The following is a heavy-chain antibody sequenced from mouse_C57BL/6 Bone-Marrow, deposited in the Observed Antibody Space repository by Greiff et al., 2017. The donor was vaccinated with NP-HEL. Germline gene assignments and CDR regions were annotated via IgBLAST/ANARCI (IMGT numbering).Heavy chain of an antibody. J-gene: IGHJ3*01. CDR2: ISNGGGST. V-gene: IGHV5-12*01. CDR3: ARHTGTQFAY. Sequence: EVMLVESGGGLVQPGGSLKLSCAASGFTFSDYYMYWVRQTPEKRLEWVAYISNGGGSTYYPDTVKGRFTISRDNAKNTLYLQMSRLKSEDTAMYYCARHTGTQFAYWGQGTLVTVSA. D-gene: IGHD4-1*01. CDR1: GFTFSDYY.